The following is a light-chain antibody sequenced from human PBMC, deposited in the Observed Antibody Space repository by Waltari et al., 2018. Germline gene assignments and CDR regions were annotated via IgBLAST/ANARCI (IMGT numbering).Light chain of an antibody. CDR1: QSAASIY. Sequence: EYVLTQSPGTLSLSTGERATLSCMARQSAASIYLAWYQQKPGQAPRLLIYGASNRATGIPDRFSGSGSGKDFTLTISRLEPEEFAVYYCQQYGDSPLYTFGRGTKLEIK. CDR2: GAS. J-gene: IGKJ2*01. V-gene: IGKV3-20*01. CDR3: QQYGDSPLYT.